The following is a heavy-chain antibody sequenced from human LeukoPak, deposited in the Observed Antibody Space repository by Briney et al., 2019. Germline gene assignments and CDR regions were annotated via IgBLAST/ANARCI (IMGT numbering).Heavy chain of an antibody. Sequence: PSETLSLTCTVSGGSISSYYWGWIRQPPGKGLEWIGYIYYSGSTNYNPSLNSRVTISVDTSKNQFSLKLSSVTAADTAVYYCARGTARVTSPDFDYWGQGTLVTVSS. CDR3: ARGTARVTSPDFDY. V-gene: IGHV4-59*01. D-gene: IGHD4-23*01. CDR1: GGSISSYY. J-gene: IGHJ4*02. CDR2: IYYSGST.